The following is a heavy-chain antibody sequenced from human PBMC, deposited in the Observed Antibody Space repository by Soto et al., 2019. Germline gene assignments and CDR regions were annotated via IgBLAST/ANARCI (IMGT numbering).Heavy chain of an antibody. D-gene: IGHD3-22*01. CDR2: ISSSSSTI. J-gene: IGHJ6*02. CDR3: ARDHYDSSGIYQGDYYYGMDV. V-gene: IGHV3-48*02. Sequence: PCGSLRLSCAASGLTFSSYSMNWVRQAPGKGLEWVSYISSSSSTIYYADSVKGRFTISRDNAKNSLYLQMNSLRDEDTAVYYCARDHYDSSGIYQGDYYYGMDVWGQGTTVTVSS. CDR1: GLTFSSYS.